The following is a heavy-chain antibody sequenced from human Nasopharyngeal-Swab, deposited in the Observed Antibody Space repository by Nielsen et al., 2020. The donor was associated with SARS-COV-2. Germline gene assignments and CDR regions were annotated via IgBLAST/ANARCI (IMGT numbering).Heavy chain of an antibody. V-gene: IGHV1-8*01. CDR2: MNPNSGNT. Sequence: ASVKVSCKASGYTFTSYDINWVRQATGQGLEWMGWMNPNSGNTGYAQKFQGRVTMTRNTSISTAYMELSSLRSEDTAVYYCARDQWLVHYFDYWGQGTLVTVSS. J-gene: IGHJ4*02. D-gene: IGHD6-19*01. CDR1: GYTFTSYD. CDR3: ARDQWLVHYFDY.